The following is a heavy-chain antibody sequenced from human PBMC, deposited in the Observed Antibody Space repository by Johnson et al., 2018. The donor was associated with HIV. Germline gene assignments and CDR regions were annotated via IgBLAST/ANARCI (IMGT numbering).Heavy chain of an antibody. D-gene: IGHD3-22*01. Sequence: VQLVESGGGVVRPGGSLRLSCAASGFTFDDYDMSWVRQAPGKGLEWVSSINWNGGSTGYADSVKGRFTISRDNAKNSLYLQMNSLRAADTALYYWARETHYYDSSGYYVDAFDIWGQGTMVTVSS. CDR3: ARETHYYDSSGYYVDAFDI. J-gene: IGHJ3*02. CDR2: INWNGGST. V-gene: IGHV3-20*04. CDR1: GFTFDDYD.